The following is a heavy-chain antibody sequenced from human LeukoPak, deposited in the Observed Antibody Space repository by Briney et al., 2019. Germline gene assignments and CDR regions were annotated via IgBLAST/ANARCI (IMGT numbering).Heavy chain of an antibody. CDR1: GYSFTSYW. Sequence: GESLKISCKGSGYSFTSYWIGWVRQMPGKGLEWMGIIYPGDSDTRYSPSFQGQVTISADKSISTAYLQWSSLKASDTAMYYCARDRITVTTMGYYYYGMDVWGQGTTVTVSS. D-gene: IGHD4-17*01. CDR3: ARDRITVTTMGYYYYGMDV. J-gene: IGHJ6*02. V-gene: IGHV5-51*01. CDR2: IYPGDSDT.